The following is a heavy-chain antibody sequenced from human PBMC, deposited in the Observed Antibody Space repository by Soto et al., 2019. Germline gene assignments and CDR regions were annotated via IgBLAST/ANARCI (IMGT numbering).Heavy chain of an antibody. CDR2: INHSGST. V-gene: IGHV4-34*01. D-gene: IGHD3-10*01. Sequence: PPDALSLTCSVYGRSFSGYYWRWIRQPRGKGPPWIGEINHSGSTNYNPSLKSRVTISVDTSKNQFSLKLSSVTAADTAVYYCARGVNIRMYYYGSGSYNRFDPWGQGTLVTVSS. CDR1: GRSFSGYY. CDR3: ARGVNIRMYYYGSGSYNRFDP. J-gene: IGHJ5*02.